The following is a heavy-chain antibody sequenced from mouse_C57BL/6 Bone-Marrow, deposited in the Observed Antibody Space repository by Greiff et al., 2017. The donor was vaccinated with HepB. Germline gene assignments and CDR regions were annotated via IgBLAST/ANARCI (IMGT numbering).Heavy chain of an antibody. CDR2: IYPRSGNT. Sequence: VKLQESGAELARPGASVKLSCKASGYTFTSYGISWVKQRTGQGLEWIGEIYPRSGNTYYNEKFKGKATLTADKSSSTAYMELRSLTSEDSAVYFCAYDGYYRFAYWGQGTLVTVSA. D-gene: IGHD2-3*01. CDR3: AYDGYYRFAY. CDR1: GYTFTSYG. J-gene: IGHJ3*01. V-gene: IGHV1-81*01.